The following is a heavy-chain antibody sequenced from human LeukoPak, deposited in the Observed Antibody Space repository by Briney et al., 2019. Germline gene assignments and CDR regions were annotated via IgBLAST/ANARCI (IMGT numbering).Heavy chain of an antibody. D-gene: IGHD4-17*01. CDR1: GFTFSSYE. V-gene: IGHV3-48*03. CDR3: ASLYGDYGADY. J-gene: IGHJ4*02. CDR2: ISSSGSTI. Sequence: GGSLRLSCAASGFTFSSYEMNWVRQAPGKALEWVSYISSSGSTIYYADSVKGRFTISRDNAKNSLYLQMNSLRAEDTAVYYCASLYGDYGADYWGQGTLVTVSS.